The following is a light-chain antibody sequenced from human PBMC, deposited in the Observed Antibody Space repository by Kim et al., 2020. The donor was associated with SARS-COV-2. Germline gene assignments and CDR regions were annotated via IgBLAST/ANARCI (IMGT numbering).Light chain of an antibody. Sequence: QSALTQPPSASGAPGQRVTISCTGTSSNIGACYAVSWYQQHPGTAPKLIIYDDIKRPSGVPDRFSGSKSGTSASLAVTRLRTEDEADYYCPSYDDSQFLFFFGTGTQVTVL. V-gene: IGLV1-40*01. CDR3: PSYDDSQFLFF. CDR2: DDI. J-gene: IGLJ1*01. CDR1: SSNIGACYA.